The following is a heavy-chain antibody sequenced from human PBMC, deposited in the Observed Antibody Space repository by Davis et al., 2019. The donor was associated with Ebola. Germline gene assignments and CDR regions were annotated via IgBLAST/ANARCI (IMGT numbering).Heavy chain of an antibody. CDR3: ARIFSWGYFDL. CDR1: GFTFSSYD. D-gene: IGHD3-3*01. Sequence: GESLKISCAASGFTFSSYDMHWVRQPRGKGLEWVSRLGPLGDAFYPYSLKGRFTVSRDNAKNSLYLQMNSLEDGDTAVYYCARIFSWGYFDLWGRGTLVTVSS. J-gene: IGHJ2*01. CDR2: LGPLGDA. V-gene: IGHV3-13*01.